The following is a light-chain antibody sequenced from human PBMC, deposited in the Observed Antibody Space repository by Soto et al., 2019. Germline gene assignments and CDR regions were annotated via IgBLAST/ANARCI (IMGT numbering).Light chain of an antibody. J-gene: IGLJ3*02. CDR3: QTWGTGYWV. Sequence: QPVLTQSPSASASLGASVKLTCTLSSGHSSYAIAWHQQQPEKGPRYLMKLNSDGSHTKGDGIPDRFSGSSSGAERYLTISSLQSEDGADYYCQTWGTGYWVFGGGTKLTVL. V-gene: IGLV4-69*01. CDR1: SGHSSYA. CDR2: LNSDGSH.